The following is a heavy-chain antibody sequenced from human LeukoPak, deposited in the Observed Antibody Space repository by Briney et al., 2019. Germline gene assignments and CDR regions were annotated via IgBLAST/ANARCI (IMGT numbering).Heavy chain of an antibody. CDR1: GGSISSGGYY. Sequence: SETLSLTCTVSGGSISSGGYYWSWIRQHPGKGLEWIGYIYHSGSTYYDPSLKSRVTISVDTSKNQFSLKLSSVTAADTAVYYCARLAVAGLWHLDYWGQGTLVTVSS. J-gene: IGHJ4*02. V-gene: IGHV4-31*03. CDR2: IYHSGST. CDR3: ARLAVAGLWHLDY. D-gene: IGHD6-19*01.